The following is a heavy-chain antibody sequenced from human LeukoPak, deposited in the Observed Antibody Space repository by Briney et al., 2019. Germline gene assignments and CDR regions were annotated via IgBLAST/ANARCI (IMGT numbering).Heavy chain of an antibody. V-gene: IGHV3-21*01. J-gene: IGHJ4*02. Sequence: GGSLRLTCAASGFTFSSYSMNWVRQAPGKGLEWISSISSSSSYIYYADSVKGRFTISRDNAKNSLYLQMNSLRAEDTAVYYCSRDGLLYSSSFRWGQGTLVTVSS. CDR3: SRDGLLYSSSFR. CDR2: ISSSSSYI. CDR1: GFTFSSYS. D-gene: IGHD6-6*01.